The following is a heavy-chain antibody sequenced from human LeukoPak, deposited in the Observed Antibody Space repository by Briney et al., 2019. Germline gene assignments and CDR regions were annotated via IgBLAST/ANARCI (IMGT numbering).Heavy chain of an antibody. Sequence: ASVTVSFTASGYTFTIYYMHWVRQAPGQGLEWMGIINPSGGSTNYAQKFQGRVAMTRDTSTSTVYMELSSLRSEDTAVYYCARDQEWELLTYWGQGTLVTVSS. CDR1: GYTFTIYY. CDR2: INPSGGST. D-gene: IGHD1-26*01. J-gene: IGHJ4*02. CDR3: ARDQEWELLTY. V-gene: IGHV1-46*01.